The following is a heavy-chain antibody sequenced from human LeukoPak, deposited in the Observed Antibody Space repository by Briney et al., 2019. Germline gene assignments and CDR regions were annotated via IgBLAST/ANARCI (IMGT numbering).Heavy chain of an antibody. CDR2: IKQDGSEE. CDR3: ARRYFDY. V-gene: IGHV3-7*03. J-gene: IGHJ4*02. Sequence: GGSLRLSCVASGFTISSYWMHWVRQAPGKGLEWVANIKQDGSEEYYVDSVKGRFTISRDNAKNSLYLQMNSLRAEDTAVYYCARRYFDYWGQGILVTVSS. CDR1: GFTISSYW.